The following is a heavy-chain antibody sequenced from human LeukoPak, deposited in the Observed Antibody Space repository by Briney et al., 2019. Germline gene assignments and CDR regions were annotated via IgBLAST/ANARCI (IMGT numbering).Heavy chain of an antibody. CDR2: IKQDGSEE. CDR3: ARRYFDY. V-gene: IGHV3-7*03. J-gene: IGHJ4*02. Sequence: GGSLRLSCVASGFTISSYWMHWVRQAPGKGLEWVANIKQDGSEEYYVDSVKGRFTISRDNAKNSLYLQMNSLRAEDTAVYYCARRYFDYWGQGILVTVSS. CDR1: GFTISSYW.